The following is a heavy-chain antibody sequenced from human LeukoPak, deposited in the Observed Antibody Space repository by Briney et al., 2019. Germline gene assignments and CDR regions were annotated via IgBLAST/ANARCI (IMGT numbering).Heavy chain of an antibody. J-gene: IGHJ5*02. V-gene: IGHV3-30*02. CDR3: ARGVVVVVAATSNWFDP. CDR1: GFTFSSYG. CDR2: IRYDGSNK. D-gene: IGHD2-15*01. Sequence: GGSLRLSCAASGFTFSSYGMHWVRQAPGKGLEWVAFIRYDGSNKYYVDSVKGRFTISRDNSKNTLYLQMNTLRAEDTAVYYCARGVVVVVAATSNWFDPWGQGILVTVAS.